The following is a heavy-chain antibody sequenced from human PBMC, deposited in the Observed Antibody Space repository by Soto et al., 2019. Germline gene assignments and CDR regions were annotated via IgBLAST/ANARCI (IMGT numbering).Heavy chain of an antibody. J-gene: IGHJ4*02. CDR1: GYTFTDHA. Sequence: ASVKVSCKASGYTFTDHAIHWVRQAPGQRLEWMGWINTGNGNTRYSEKFQGKVTITRDTSASTAYMELSSLRSEDTAVYYCARYYDFWSGACFDYWGQGALVTVSS. V-gene: IGHV1-3*04. CDR2: INTGNGNT. D-gene: IGHD3-3*01. CDR3: ARYYDFWSGACFDY.